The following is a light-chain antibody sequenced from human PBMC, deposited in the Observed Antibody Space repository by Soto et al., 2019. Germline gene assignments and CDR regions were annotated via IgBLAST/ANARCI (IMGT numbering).Light chain of an antibody. J-gene: IGKJ2*01. CDR3: LQHNSYPPDT. V-gene: IGKV1-17*01. CDR1: QGIRSD. CDR2: AAS. Sequence: DIQMTQSPSSLSASVGDRVTITCRASQGIRSDLGWYQQKPGKAPKRLIHAASSLQSGVPSRFSGSGSGTEFTLTISSLQPEDFATYYWLQHNSYPPDTFGQGTKLEIK.